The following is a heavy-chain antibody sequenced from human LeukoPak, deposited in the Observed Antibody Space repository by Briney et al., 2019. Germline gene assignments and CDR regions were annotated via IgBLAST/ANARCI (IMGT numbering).Heavy chain of an antibody. CDR3: ARAIVGATIDY. CDR2: ISYDGSNK. V-gene: IGHV3-30-3*01. J-gene: IGHJ4*02. Sequence: GGSLRLSCAVSGFTFSSYAMHWVRQAPGKGLEWVAVISYDGSNKYYADSVKGRFTISRDNSKNTLYLQMNSLRAEDTAVYYCARAIVGATIDYWGQGTLVTVSS. D-gene: IGHD1-26*01. CDR1: GFTFSSYA.